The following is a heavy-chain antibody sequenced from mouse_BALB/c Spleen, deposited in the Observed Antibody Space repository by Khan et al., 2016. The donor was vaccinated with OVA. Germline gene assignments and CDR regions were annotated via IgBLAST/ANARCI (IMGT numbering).Heavy chain of an antibody. CDR1: GYTLTRYY. CDR2: INPSTGYT. CDR3: SRNYGYDYCDY. J-gene: IGHJ2*01. V-gene: IGHV1S81*02. Sequence: QVQLQQPGAELVKPGASVKLSCKASGYTLTRYYMYWVKQRPGQGLEWIGGINPSTGYTNLNEKFKNKATLTVDKSSTTVYMQLSSLTSEDSAVYYCSRNYGYDYCDYWGQGTTLTVSS. D-gene: IGHD1-2*01.